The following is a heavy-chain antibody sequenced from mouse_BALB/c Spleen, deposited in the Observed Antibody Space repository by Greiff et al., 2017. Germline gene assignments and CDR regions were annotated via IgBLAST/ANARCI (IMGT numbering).Heavy chain of an antibody. V-gene: IGHV1S81*02. CDR1: GYTFTSYW. CDR3: ARRRVEKAMDY. Sequence: QVQLQQPGAELVKPGASVKLSCKASGYTFTSYWMHWVKQRPGQGLEWIGEINPSNGRTNYNEKFKSKATLTVDKSSSTAYMQLSSLTSEDSAVYYCARRRVEKAMDYWGQGTSVTVSS. J-gene: IGHJ4*01. D-gene: IGHD1-1*01. CDR2: INPSNGRT.